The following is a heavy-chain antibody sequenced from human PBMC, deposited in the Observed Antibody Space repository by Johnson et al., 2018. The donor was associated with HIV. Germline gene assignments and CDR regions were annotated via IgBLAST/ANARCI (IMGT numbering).Heavy chain of an antibody. CDR1: GFTFSSYA. CDR2: IGTAGDT. CDR3: ARDRDTLVGAPYAFDI. D-gene: IGHD1-26*01. Sequence: VQLVESGGGVVQPGRSLRLSCAASGFTFSSYAMHWVRQATGKGLEWVSAIGTAGDTYYPGSVKGRFTISRENAKNSLYLQMNSLRAGDTAVYYCARDRDTLVGAPYAFDIWGQGTMVTVSS. V-gene: IGHV3-13*01. J-gene: IGHJ3*02.